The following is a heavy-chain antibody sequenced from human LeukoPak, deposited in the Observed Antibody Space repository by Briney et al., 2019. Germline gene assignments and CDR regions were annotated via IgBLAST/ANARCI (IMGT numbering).Heavy chain of an antibody. J-gene: IGHJ4*02. CDR3: ARSAGGYDNFDY. CDR2: INPNSGGT. CDR1: GYTFTGYY. Sequence: GASVKVSCKASGYTFTGYYMHWVRQAPGQGLEWMGGINPNSGGTNYAQKFQGRVTMTRDTSISTAYMELSRLRSDDTAVYYCARSAGGYDNFDYWGQGTLVTVSS. V-gene: IGHV1-2*02. D-gene: IGHD5-12*01.